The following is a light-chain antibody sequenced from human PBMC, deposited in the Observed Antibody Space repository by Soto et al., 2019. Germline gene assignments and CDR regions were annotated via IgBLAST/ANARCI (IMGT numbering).Light chain of an antibody. CDR2: AAS. CDR3: QQSYSTLFT. J-gene: IGKJ3*01. Sequence: GDRVTITCRASQTIIRYLNWYQQKLGRAPNLLIYAASSLQSGVPSRFSGSGSGTEFTLTISSLQPEDFATYYCQQSYSTLFTFGPGTKVEIK. V-gene: IGKV1-39*01. CDR1: QTIIRY.